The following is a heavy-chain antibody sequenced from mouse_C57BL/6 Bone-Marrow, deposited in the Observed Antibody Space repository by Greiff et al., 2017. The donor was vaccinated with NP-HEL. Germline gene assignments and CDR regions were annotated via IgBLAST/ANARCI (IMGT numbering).Heavy chain of an antibody. CDR3: VRVYGAHYAMDY. CDR1: GFSFNTYA. J-gene: IGHJ4*01. D-gene: IGHD1-1*01. Sequence: EVKLMESGGGLVQPKGSLKLSCAASGFSFNTYAMNWVRQAPGKGLEWVARIRSKSNNYATYYADSVKDRFTISRDDSESMLYLQMNNLKTEDTAMYYCVRVYGAHYAMDYWGQGTSVTVSS. V-gene: IGHV10-1*01. CDR2: IRSKSNNYAT.